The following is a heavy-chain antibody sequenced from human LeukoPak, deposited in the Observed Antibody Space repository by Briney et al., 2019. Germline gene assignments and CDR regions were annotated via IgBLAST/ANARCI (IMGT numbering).Heavy chain of an antibody. CDR3: ARRRGSYSSDYFDY. D-gene: IGHD1-26*01. J-gene: IGHJ4*02. Sequence: SETLSLTCTVSGGSISSSSYYWGWIRQPPGKGLEWIGSIYYSGSTYYNPSLKSRVTISVDTSKNQFSLKLSSVTAADTAVYYCARRRGSYSSDYFDYGGQGTLVTVSS. CDR2: IYYSGST. V-gene: IGHV4-39*01. CDR1: GGSISSSSYY.